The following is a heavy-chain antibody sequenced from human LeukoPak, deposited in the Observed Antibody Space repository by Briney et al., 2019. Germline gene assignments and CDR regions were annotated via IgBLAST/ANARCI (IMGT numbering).Heavy chain of an antibody. CDR1: GFTFSNAW. Sequence: GGSLRLSCAASGFTFSNAWMSWVRQAPGKGLEWVGCIKSKTDGGTTDYAAPVKGRSTISRDDSKNTLYLQMNSLKTEDTAVYYCTTDPLAILLVGDPLDYWGQGTLVTVSS. CDR3: TTDPLAILLVGDPLDY. V-gene: IGHV3-15*01. J-gene: IGHJ4*02. D-gene: IGHD1-26*01. CDR2: IKSKTDGGTT.